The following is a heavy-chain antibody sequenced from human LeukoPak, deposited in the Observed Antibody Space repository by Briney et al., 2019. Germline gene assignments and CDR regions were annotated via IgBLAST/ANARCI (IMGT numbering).Heavy chain of an antibody. D-gene: IGHD3-10*01. J-gene: IGHJ5*02. CDR2: IRYDGRNK. CDR1: GFTFTSYG. CDR3: ADLDMVRGPTDWFAP. V-gene: IGHV3-30*02. Sequence: GGSLRLSCAASGFTFTSYGMHWVRQAPGKGLEWVAFIRYDGRNKYYADSVKGRFTISRDNSKNTLCLQMNSLRAEDTAVYYCADLDMVRGPTDWFAPWGQGTLVTVSS.